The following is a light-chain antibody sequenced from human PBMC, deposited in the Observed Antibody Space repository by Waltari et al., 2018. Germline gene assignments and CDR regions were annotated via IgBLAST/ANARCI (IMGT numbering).Light chain of an antibody. CDR1: GSAVGGYNY. CDR3: SSYTSSSTRV. CDR2: EVS. J-gene: IGLJ1*01. Sequence: QSALTRPASVSGSPGQPITISCTGTGSAVGGYNYVSWYQQHPGKAPKLMIYEVSNRPSGVSNRFSGSKSGNTASLTISGLQAEDEADYYCSSYTSSSTRVFGTGTKVTVL. V-gene: IGLV2-14*01.